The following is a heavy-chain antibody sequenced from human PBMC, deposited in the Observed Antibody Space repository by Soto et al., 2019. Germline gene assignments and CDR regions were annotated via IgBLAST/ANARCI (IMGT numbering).Heavy chain of an antibody. D-gene: IGHD1-26*01. CDR1: GYTSSSYA. V-gene: IGHV1-69*13. Sequence: SVKVSCKASGYTSSSYAISWVRQAPGQGLEWMGGIIAIFGTANYAQKFQGRVTITADESTSTVYMELSSLRSDDTAVYYCARERGGAIIVGVTGTFDVWGQGTMVTVSS. CDR2: IIAIFGTA. CDR3: ARERGGAIIVGVTGTFDV. J-gene: IGHJ3*01.